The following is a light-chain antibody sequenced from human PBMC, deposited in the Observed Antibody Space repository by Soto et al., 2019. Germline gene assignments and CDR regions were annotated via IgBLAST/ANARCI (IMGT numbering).Light chain of an antibody. Sequence: DIQMTQSPSILSASVGDRVTITCRASQSISNWLAWYQQKPGRAPKVLIYDASSLQSRVPSRFSGSGSGTEFTLTISSLQPDDIATYYCQQYKSYSYTFGQGTNLEI. CDR3: QQYKSYSYT. CDR2: DAS. J-gene: IGKJ2*01. CDR1: QSISNW. V-gene: IGKV1-5*01.